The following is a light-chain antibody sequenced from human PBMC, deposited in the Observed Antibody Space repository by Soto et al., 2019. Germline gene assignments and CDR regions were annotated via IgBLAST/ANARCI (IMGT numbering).Light chain of an antibody. J-gene: IGKJ1*01. CDR2: AAS. V-gene: IGKV1-39*01. CDR1: QSVSGY. CDR3: QQTSTSPRT. Sequence: SQYPSSLSASVGDRVTITCRTSQSVSGYLNWYQQEPGKAPKLLIYAASSLQSGVPSRFSGSGSGTDFSLTISSLQPEDFATYYCQQTSTSPRTFGQGTKVDI.